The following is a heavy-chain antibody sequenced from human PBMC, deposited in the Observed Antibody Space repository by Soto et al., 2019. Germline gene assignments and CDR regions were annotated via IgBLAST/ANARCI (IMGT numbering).Heavy chain of an antibody. D-gene: IGHD1-20*01. CDR3: ARHGLNNWINWFDP. J-gene: IGHJ5*02. CDR1: GGSISSYY. V-gene: IGHV4-59*08. Sequence: SETLSLTCTVSGGSISSYYWSWIRQPPGKGLEWIGYIYYSGSTNYNPSLKSRVTISVDTSKNQFSLKLSSVTAADTAVYYCARHGLNNWINWFDPWGQGTPVTVSS. CDR2: IYYSGST.